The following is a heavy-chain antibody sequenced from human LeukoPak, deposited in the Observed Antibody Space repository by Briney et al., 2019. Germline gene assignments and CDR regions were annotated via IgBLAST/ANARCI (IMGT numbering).Heavy chain of an antibody. CDR1: GFTFASCA. CDR2: ISGSSGGT. J-gene: IGHJ6*02. D-gene: IGHD3-22*01. CDR3: ARDSGIYDSSGYYGLSYYGMDV. V-gene: IGHV3-23*01. Sequence: PGGSLRLSCAASGFTFASCAMTWVRQAPRQGLELFSAISGSSGGTYYADSVKGRFTISRDNYKNTLYLQMNSLRAEDTAVYYCARDSGIYDSSGYYGLSYYGMDVWGQGTTVTVSS.